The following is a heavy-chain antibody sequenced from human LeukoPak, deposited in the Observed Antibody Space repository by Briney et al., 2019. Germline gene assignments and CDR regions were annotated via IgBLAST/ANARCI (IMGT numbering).Heavy chain of an antibody. D-gene: IGHD2-2*02. Sequence: GGALRLSCAASGFTFSNYAMSWVRQAPGKGLEWVSAISGSGGSTYYADSVKGRFTISRDNSKNTLYLQMNSLRAEDTAVYYCARGEGCSSTSCYRGAFDIWGQGTMVTVSS. CDR1: GFTFSNYA. CDR2: ISGSGGST. V-gene: IGHV3-23*01. J-gene: IGHJ3*02. CDR3: ARGEGCSSTSCYRGAFDI.